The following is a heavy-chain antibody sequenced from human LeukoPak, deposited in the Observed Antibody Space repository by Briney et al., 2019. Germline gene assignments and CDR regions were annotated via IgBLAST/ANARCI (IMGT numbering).Heavy chain of an antibody. V-gene: IGHV4-4*07. CDR1: GFIFSNYW. CDR2: IYISGST. CDR3: ARVIYYYYMDV. Sequence: GSLRLSCAASGFIFSNYWMSWIRQPAGKGLEWFGHIYISGSTNYNPSLKSRVTISVDTSKNQFSLKLSSVTAADTAVYYCARVIYYYYMDVWGKGTTVTVSS. J-gene: IGHJ6*03.